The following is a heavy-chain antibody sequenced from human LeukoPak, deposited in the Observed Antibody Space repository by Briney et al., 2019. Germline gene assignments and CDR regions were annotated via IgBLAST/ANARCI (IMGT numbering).Heavy chain of an antibody. V-gene: IGHV4-59*01. D-gene: IGHD7-27*01. Sequence: SETLSLTCAVYGGSFSGYYWSWIRQPPGKGLEWIGYISYSGTTNYNPSLKSRVTISVGTSKNQFSLKLSSVTAADTAVYYCARGRPQGANWGSDYWGQGTLVTVSS. CDR1: GGSFSGYY. CDR3: ARGRPQGANWGSDY. J-gene: IGHJ4*02. CDR2: ISYSGTT.